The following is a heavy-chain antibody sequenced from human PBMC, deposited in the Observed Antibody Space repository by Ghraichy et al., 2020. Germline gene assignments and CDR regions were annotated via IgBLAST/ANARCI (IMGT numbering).Heavy chain of an antibody. CDR3: AKDMYSSSWSTTYSYYYYGMDV. J-gene: IGHJ6*02. Sequence: GGSLRLSCAGSGFTFSYYGMHWVRQAPGKGLEWVAVISYDGSNKYYADSVKGRFTISRDNSKNTLHLQMNSLRAEDTAVYYCAKDMYSSSWSTTYSYYYYGMDVWGQGTTVTVSS. CDR1: GFTFSYYG. V-gene: IGHV3-30*18. D-gene: IGHD6-13*01. CDR2: ISYDGSNK.